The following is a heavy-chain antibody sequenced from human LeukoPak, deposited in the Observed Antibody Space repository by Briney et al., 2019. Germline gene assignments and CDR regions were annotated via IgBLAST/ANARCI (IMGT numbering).Heavy chain of an antibody. V-gene: IGHV1-24*01. D-gene: IGHD1-7*01. CDR1: GYTLTELS. CDR3: ATGGHNWNSGDFDY. Sequence: GASVKVSCKVSGYTLTELSMHWVRQAPGKGLEWMGGFHPEDGETIYAQKFQGRVTMTEDTSTDTAYMELSSLRSEDTAVYYCATGGHNWNSGDFDYWGQGTLVTVSS. CDR2: FHPEDGET. J-gene: IGHJ4*02.